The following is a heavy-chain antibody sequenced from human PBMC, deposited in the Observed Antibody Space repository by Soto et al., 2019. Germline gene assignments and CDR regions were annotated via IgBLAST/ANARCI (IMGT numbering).Heavy chain of an antibody. D-gene: IGHD2-21*02. J-gene: IGHJ4*02. CDR2: INAGNGNT. CDR1: GYTFTSYA. CDR3: ARIIVVVTALDY. Sequence: QVQLVQSGAEEKKPGASVKVSCKASGYTFTSYAMHWVRQAPGQRLEWMGWINAGNGNTKYSQKFQGXGXIXRHXSASTAYMELSSLRSEDTAVYYCARIIVVVTALDYWGQGTLVTVSS. V-gene: IGHV1-3*05.